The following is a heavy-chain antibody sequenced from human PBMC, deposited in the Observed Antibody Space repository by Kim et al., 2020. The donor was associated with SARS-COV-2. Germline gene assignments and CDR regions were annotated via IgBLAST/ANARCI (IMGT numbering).Heavy chain of an antibody. D-gene: IGHD2-2*01. Sequence: SETLSLTCTVSGGSISSYYWSWIRQPPGKGLEWIGYIYYSGSTNYNPSLKSRVTISVDTSKNQFSLKLSSVTAADTAVYYCERAYGTSCQMSVCYYGMDVWGQGTTVTVSS. CDR2: IYYSGST. J-gene: IGHJ6*02. CDR3: ERAYGTSCQMSVCYYGMDV. CDR1: GGSISSYY. V-gene: IGHV4-59*01.